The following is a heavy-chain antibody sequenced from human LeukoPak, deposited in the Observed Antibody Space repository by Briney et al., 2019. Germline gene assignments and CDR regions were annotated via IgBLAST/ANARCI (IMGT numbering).Heavy chain of an antibody. CDR3: ARHGGMATIPYGMDV. CDR1: GDSITNYY. Sequence: SETLSLTCTVSGDSITNYYWSWIRQPPGKGLEWIGYISYSGSTNYNPSLKSRVTISVDTSKNQFSLKLSSVTAADTAVYYCARHGGMATIPYGMDVWGQGTTVTVSS. J-gene: IGHJ6*02. D-gene: IGHD5-24*01. V-gene: IGHV4-59*08. CDR2: ISYSGST.